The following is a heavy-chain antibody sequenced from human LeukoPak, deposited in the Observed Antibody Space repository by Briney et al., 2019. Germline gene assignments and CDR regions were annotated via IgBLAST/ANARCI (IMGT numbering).Heavy chain of an antibody. CDR2: VYHSGAT. Sequence: SSETLSLTCKVSGYSISSGYHWGWIRQSPGKGLEWIGIVYHSGATYYNASLKSRLTISMDTSKNDFSLKLSAGTAADTAVYYCARATSSYHWYFDLWGRGTLVRVSS. D-gene: IGHD3-10*01. CDR1: GYSISSGYH. V-gene: IGHV4-38-2*02. J-gene: IGHJ2*01. CDR3: ARATSSYHWYFDL.